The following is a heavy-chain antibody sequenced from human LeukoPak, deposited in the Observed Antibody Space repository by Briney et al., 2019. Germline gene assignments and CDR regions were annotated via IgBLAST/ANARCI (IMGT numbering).Heavy chain of an antibody. CDR1: GFTLISYS. D-gene: IGHD2-8*02. V-gene: IGHV3-23*01. J-gene: IGHJ4*02. CDR3: AKLTTGWFEDF. CDR2: IRASDSNT. Sequence: GGSLRLSCAATGFTLISYSMTWVRQAPGKGLEWVSAIRASDSNTFYADSVKGRFTISRDSSKNTLYLQMNDLRDEDTAVSYCAKLTTGWFEDFWGQGTVVTVSS.